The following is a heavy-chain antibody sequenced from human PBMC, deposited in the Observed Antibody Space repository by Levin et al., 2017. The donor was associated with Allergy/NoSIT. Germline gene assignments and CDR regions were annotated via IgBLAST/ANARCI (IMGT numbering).Heavy chain of an antibody. V-gene: IGHV4-31*03. CDR1: GGSVSSGVYY. D-gene: IGHD4-11*01. CDR2: IHPSGST. Sequence: SQTLSLTCTVSGGSVSSGVYYWGWIRQHPGKGLECIGYIHPSGSTHYNPSLNSRVTMSVHTSKNQISLKMTSVTAADTAVYYCARGADYSKLGYWGQGTLVTVSS. J-gene: IGHJ4*02. CDR3: ARGADYSKLGY.